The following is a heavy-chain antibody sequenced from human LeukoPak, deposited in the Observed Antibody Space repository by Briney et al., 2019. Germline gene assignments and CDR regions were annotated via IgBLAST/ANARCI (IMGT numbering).Heavy chain of an antibody. CDR3: ARVTVAGHYYYGMDV. J-gene: IGHJ6*02. Sequence: ASVKVSCKASGYTFTGYYMHWVRQAPGQGLEWMGRINPNSGGTNYAQKFQGRVTMTRDTSISTAYMELSRLRSDDTAVYYCARVTVAGHYYYGMDVWGQGTTVTVSS. CDR2: INPNSGGT. D-gene: IGHD6-19*01. V-gene: IGHV1-2*06. CDR1: GYTFTGYY.